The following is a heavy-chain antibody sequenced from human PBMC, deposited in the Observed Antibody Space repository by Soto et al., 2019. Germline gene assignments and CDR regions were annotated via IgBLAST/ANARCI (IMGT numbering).Heavy chain of an antibody. J-gene: IGHJ3*02. D-gene: IGHD6-13*01. Sequence: QVQLQESGPGLVKPSGTLSLTCAVSGGSISSSNWWSWVRQPPGKGLEWIGEIYHSGSTNYNTSLKSRVTISVDKSKNQFSLKLSSVTAADTAVYYCARASEQLYDNDAFDIWGQGTMVTVSS. CDR1: GGSISSSNW. CDR3: ARASEQLYDNDAFDI. V-gene: IGHV4-4*02. CDR2: IYHSGST.